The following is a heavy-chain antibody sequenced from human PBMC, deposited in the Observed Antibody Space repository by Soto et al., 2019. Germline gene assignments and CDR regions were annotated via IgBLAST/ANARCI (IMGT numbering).Heavy chain of an antibody. CDR1: GFTFSSYG. V-gene: IGHV3-30*18. CDR2: ISYDGSNK. D-gene: IGHD1-1*01. CDR3: AKLTGTTLGEDY. J-gene: IGHJ4*02. Sequence: QVQLVESGGGVVQPGRSLRLSCAASGFTFSSYGMHWVRQAPGKGLEWVAVISYDGSNKYYADSVKGRFTISRDNSKNTLYLQMNSLRAEDTAVYYCAKLTGTTLGEDYWGQGTLVTVSS.